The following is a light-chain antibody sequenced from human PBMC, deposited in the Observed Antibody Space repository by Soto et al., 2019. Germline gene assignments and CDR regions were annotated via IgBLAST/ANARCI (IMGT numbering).Light chain of an antibody. CDR1: QSVAGN. V-gene: IGKV3-15*01. CDR2: GAS. CDR3: QQYYNWPLT. Sequence: EIVMTQSPATLSVSPGERATLSCRASQSVAGNFAWYQQKPGQAPRLLMYGASTRATGIPARFSGSGSGTESTLTISSLQSEDVGVYYCQQYYNWPLTFGGGTKVEIK. J-gene: IGKJ4*01.